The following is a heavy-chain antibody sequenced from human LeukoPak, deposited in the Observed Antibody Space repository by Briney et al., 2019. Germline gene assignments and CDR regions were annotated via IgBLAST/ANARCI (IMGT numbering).Heavy chain of an antibody. CDR3: AREESYYDSSGYYTASVDY. D-gene: IGHD3-22*01. Sequence: ASVKVSCKASGGTFSSYAISWVRQAPGQGLEWMGGIIPIFGTANYAQKFQGRVTITADESTSTAYMELSSLRSEDTAVYYCAREESYYDSSGYYTASVDYWGQGTLVTVSS. CDR2: IIPIFGTA. V-gene: IGHV1-69*13. CDR1: GGTFSSYA. J-gene: IGHJ4*02.